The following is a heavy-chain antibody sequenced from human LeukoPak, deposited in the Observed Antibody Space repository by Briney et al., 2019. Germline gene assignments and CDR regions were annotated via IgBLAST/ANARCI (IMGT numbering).Heavy chain of an antibody. D-gene: IGHD1-1*01. CDR1: GFTFTDYY. CDR3: AKATGTLGN. Sequence: PGGSLRLSCAASGFTFTDYYMSWIRQAPGKGLEWLSYISSSGSTIYYADSVKGRFTISRDNSKNTLYLQMNSLTAEDAAIFYCAKATGTLGNWGQGTLVTVSS. J-gene: IGHJ4*02. CDR2: ISSSGSTI. V-gene: IGHV3-11*01.